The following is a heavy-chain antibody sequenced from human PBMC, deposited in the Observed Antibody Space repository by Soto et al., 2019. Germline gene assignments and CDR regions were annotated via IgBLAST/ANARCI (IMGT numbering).Heavy chain of an antibody. J-gene: IGHJ5*02. D-gene: IGHD3-3*01. CDR3: ARDLKAPLRTGWFDP. CDR2: IKQDGSEK. V-gene: IGHV3-7*01. Sequence: EVQLVESGGGLVQPGGSLRLSCAASGFTFSSYWMSWVRQAPGKGLEWVANIKQDGSEKYYVDSVKGRFTISRDNAKNSLYLQMTSLRAEDTAVYYCARDLKAPLRTGWFDPWGQGTLVTVSS. CDR1: GFTFSSYW.